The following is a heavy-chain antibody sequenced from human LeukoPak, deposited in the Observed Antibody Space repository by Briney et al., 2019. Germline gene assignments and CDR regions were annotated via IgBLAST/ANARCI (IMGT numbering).Heavy chain of an antibody. CDR3: ARGYSYGYSWFDP. V-gene: IGHV4-34*01. CDR1: GGSFSGYY. J-gene: IGHJ5*02. Sequence: SETLSLTCAVYGGSFSGYYWSWIRQPPGKGLEWIGEINHSGSTNYNPSLKSRVTISVDTSKNQFSLKLSSVTAADTAVYYCARGYSYGYSWFDPWGQGTLVTVSS. D-gene: IGHD5-18*01. CDR2: INHSGST.